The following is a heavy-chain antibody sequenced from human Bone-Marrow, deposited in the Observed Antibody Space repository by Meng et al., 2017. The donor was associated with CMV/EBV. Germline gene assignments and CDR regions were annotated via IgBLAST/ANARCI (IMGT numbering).Heavy chain of an antibody. J-gene: IGHJ6*02. Sequence: GESLKISCAASGVTFSSYSMNWVRQAPGKGLEWVSSISSSSSYIYYADSVKGRFTISRDNAKNSLYLQMNSLRAEDTAVYYCARVQGQQLVTYYYYGMDVWGQGTTVTVSS. CDR1: GVTFSSYS. D-gene: IGHD6-13*01. CDR3: ARVQGQQLVTYYYYGMDV. CDR2: ISSSSSYI. V-gene: IGHV3-21*01.